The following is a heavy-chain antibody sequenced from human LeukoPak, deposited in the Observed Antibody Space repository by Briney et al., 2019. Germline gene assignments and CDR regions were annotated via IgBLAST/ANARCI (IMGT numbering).Heavy chain of an antibody. D-gene: IGHD4-23*01. V-gene: IGHV3-33*06. CDR1: GFTFSSYG. J-gene: IGHJ4*02. CDR2: IWYDGSNK. CDR3: AKDPGHVVVTPG. Sequence: GGSLRLSCAASGFTFSSYGMHWVRQAPGKGLEWVAVIWYDGSNKYYADSVKGRFTISRDNSKNTLYLQMNSLRAEDTAVYYCAKDPGHVVVTPGWGQGTLVTVSS.